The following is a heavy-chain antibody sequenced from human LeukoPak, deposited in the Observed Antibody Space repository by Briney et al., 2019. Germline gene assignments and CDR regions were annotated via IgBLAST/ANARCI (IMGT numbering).Heavy chain of an antibody. J-gene: IGHJ4*02. CDR1: GGSISSYY. CDR2: IYYSGST. D-gene: IGHD3-22*01. CDR3: ARSTYYYDSSGYPH. V-gene: IGHV4-59*01. Sequence: SETLSLTCTVSGGSISSYYWSWIRQPPGKGLEWIGYIYYSGSTNYNPSLKSRVTISVDTSKNQFSLKLSSVTAADTAVYYCARSTYYYDSSGYPHWGQGTLVTVSS.